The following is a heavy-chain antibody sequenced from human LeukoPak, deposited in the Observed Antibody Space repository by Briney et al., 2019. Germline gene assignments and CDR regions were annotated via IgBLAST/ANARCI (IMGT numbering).Heavy chain of an antibody. V-gene: IGHV1-18*01. Sequence: ASVKVSCKASGYTFTSYGISWVRQAPGQGLEWMGWISAYNGNTNYAQKLQGRVTMTTDTSTSTAYMELRSLRSDDTAVYYCARDVAAADYYYYYYMDVWGKGTRSPSP. CDR3: ARDVAAADYYYYYYMDV. J-gene: IGHJ6*03. CDR2: ISAYNGNT. D-gene: IGHD6-13*01. CDR1: GYTFTSYG.